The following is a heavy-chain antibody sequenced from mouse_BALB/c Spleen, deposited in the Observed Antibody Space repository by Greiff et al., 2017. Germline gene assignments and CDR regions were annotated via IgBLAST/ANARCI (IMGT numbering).Heavy chain of an antibody. CDR3: AREDYFDE. J-gene: IGHJ2*01. CDR1: GFTFSSFG. Sequence: EVQGVESGGGLVQPGGSRKLSCAASGFTFSSFGMHWVRQAPEKGLEWVAYISSGSSTIYYADTVKGRFTISRDNPKNTLFLQMTSLRSEDTAMYYCAREDYFDEWGQGTTHAVSS. CDR2: ISSGSSTI. V-gene: IGHV5-17*02.